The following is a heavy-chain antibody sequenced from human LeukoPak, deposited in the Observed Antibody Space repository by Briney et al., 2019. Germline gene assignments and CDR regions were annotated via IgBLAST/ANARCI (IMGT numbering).Heavy chain of an antibody. V-gene: IGHV3-7*03. J-gene: IGHJ1*01. D-gene: IGHD3-9*01. CDR3: ARVRLANTPEFFQH. Sequence: PGGSLRLSCAASGFTFNDYWMSWVRQAPGKGLEWVASIKQDGGEKRYVDSVKGRFTISRDNTENSLYLQMNSLGAEDTALYYRARVRLANTPEFFQHWGQGTLVTVSS. CDR2: IKQDGGEK. CDR1: GFTFNDYW.